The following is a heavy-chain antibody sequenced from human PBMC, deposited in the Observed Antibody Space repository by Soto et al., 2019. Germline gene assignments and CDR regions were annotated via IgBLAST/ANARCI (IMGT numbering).Heavy chain of an antibody. CDR3: ARGGCSSTSCYFGLDY. CDR1: GDSVSSNSAA. D-gene: IGHD2-2*01. V-gene: IGHV6-1*01. J-gene: IGHJ4*02. CDR2: TYYRSKWYN. Sequence: SQTLSLTCAISGDSVSSNSAAWNWIRQSPSRGLEWLGRTYYRSKWYNDYAVSVKSRITINPDTSKNQFSLQLNSVTPEDTAVYYGARGGCSSTSCYFGLDYWGQGTLVTVSS.